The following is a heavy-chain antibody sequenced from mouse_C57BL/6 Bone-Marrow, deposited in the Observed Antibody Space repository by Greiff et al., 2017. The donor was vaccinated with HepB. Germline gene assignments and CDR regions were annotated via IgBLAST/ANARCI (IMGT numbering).Heavy chain of an antibody. CDR1: GYTFTSYW. D-gene: IGHD1-1*01. V-gene: IGHV1-52*01. CDR2: IDPSDSET. Sequence: QVYVKQPGAELVRPGSSVKLSCKASGYTFTSYWMHWVKQRPIQGLEWIGNIDPSDSETHYNQKFKDKATLTVDKSSSTAYMQLSSLTSEDSAVYYCAREGITTVVAFDYWGQGTTLTVSS. CDR3: AREGITTVVAFDY. J-gene: IGHJ2*01.